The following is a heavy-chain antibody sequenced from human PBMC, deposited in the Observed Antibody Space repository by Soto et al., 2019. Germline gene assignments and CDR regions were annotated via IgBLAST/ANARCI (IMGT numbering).Heavy chain of an antibody. Sequence: GGSLRLSCAASGFIVSSKYMSWVRQAPGTGLEWVSVIYTGGSTYYADSVKGRFTISRDNSKNTLYLQMNSLRAEDTAVYYCAKDIGGSVAAPYYYYGMDVWGQGTTVTVSS. J-gene: IGHJ6*02. D-gene: IGHD6-13*01. CDR2: IYTGGST. CDR1: GFIVSSKY. CDR3: AKDIGGSVAAPYYYYGMDV. V-gene: IGHV3-66*01.